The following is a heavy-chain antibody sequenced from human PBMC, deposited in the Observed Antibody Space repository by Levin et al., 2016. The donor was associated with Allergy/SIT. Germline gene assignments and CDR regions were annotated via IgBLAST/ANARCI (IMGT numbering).Heavy chain of an antibody. D-gene: IGHD6-19*01. Sequence: DSVKGRFTISRDNSKNTMYLQMNSLRAEDTALYYCANFGDFSGWLPDSFDLWGQGTMVTVSS. CDR3: ANFGDFSGWLPDSFDL. J-gene: IGHJ3*01. V-gene: IGHV3-30*02.